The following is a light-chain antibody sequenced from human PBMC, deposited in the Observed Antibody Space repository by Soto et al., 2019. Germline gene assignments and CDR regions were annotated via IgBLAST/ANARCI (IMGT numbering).Light chain of an antibody. J-gene: IGKJ1*01. Sequence: VMTQSPATLSVSPGERATLSCWASETVATNLAWYQQKPGQAPRLLISGASTRAAGISDRFRGSGSGTEFTLTISSLRSEDSAIYYCQQYFEWPPMTFGQGPKVHI. V-gene: IGKV3-15*01. CDR1: ETVATN. CDR2: GAS. CDR3: QQYFEWPPMT.